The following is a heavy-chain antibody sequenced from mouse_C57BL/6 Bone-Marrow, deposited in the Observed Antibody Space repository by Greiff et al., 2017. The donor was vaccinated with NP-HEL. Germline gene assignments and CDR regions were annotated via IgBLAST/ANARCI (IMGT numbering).Heavy chain of an antibody. D-gene: IGHD2-5*01. V-gene: IGHV1-55*01. J-gene: IGHJ2*01. CDR2: IYPGSGST. CDR1: GYTFTSYW. CDR3: AKGLYYSSYEKGYYFDY. Sequence: QVQLQQPGAELVKPGASVKMSCKASGYTFTSYWITWVKQRPGQGLEWIGDIYPGSGSTNYNEKFKSKATLTVDTSSSTAYMQLSSLTSEDSAVYYCAKGLYYSSYEKGYYFDYWGQGTTLTVSS.